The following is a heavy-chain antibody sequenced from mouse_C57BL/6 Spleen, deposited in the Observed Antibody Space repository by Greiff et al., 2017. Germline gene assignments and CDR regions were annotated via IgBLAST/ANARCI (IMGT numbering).Heavy chain of an antibody. V-gene: IGHV1-64*01. CDR1: GYTFTSYW. Sequence: QVQLKQPGAELVKPGASVKLSCKASGYTFTSYWMHWVKQRPGQGLEWIGMIHPNSGSTNYNEKFKSKATLTVDKSSSTAYMQLSSLTSEDSAVYYCAREDLPWYFDVWGTGTTVTVSS. D-gene: IGHD2-1*01. CDR2: IHPNSGST. J-gene: IGHJ1*03. CDR3: AREDLPWYFDV.